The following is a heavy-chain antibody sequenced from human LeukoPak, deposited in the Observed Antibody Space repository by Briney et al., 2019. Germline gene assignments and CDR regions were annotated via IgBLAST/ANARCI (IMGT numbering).Heavy chain of an antibody. CDR1: GYPFTDYY. CDR3: ARDSSVTGVFDY. Sequence: ASVKVSCKASGYPFTDYYMHWVRQAPGQGLEWMGWINSNSGGTNYAQKFQGRVTMTRDTSISTVYMELSRVRSDDTAVYYCARDSSVTGVFDYWGQGTLATVSS. CDR2: INSNSGGT. V-gene: IGHV1-2*02. D-gene: IGHD4-11*01. J-gene: IGHJ4*02.